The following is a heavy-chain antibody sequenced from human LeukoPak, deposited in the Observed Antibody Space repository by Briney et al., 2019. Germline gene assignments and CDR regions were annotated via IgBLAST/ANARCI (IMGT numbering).Heavy chain of an antibody. CDR2: ISASGTLT. J-gene: IGHJ6*04. Sequence: GSLRLSCAASGFSFSSYEMNWVRQTPGKGLEWISYISASGTLTHYADSVEGRFTISRDNAKNSPYLQMNSLRGEDTAVYYCARDGTPSYSSGWVYMDVWGKGTTVTISS. CDR1: GFSFSSYE. CDR3: ARDGTPSYSSGWVYMDV. D-gene: IGHD6-25*01. V-gene: IGHV3-48*03.